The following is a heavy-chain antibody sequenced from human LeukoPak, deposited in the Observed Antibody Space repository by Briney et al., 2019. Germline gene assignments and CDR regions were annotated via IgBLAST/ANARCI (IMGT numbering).Heavy chain of an antibody. Sequence: SETLSLTCTVSGGSISSYYWSWIRQPPGKGLEWIGYIYYSGSTNYNPSLKSRVTISVDTSKNQFSLKLSSVTAADTAVYYCVKDLGRYRNNCFDYWGQGTLVTVSS. D-gene: IGHD1-26*01. CDR2: IYYSGST. V-gene: IGHV4-59*01. CDR1: GGSISSYY. CDR3: VKDLGRYRNNCFDY. J-gene: IGHJ4*02.